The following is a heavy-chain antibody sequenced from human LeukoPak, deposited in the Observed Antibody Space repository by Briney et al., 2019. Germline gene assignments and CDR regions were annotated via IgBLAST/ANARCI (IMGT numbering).Heavy chain of an antibody. CDR3: ARGVNGNLWFDYYYMDV. Sequence: PSETLSLTCTVSGGSISSSSYYWGWIRQPPGKGLEWIGSIYYSGSTYYNPSLKSRVTISVDTSKNQFSLKLSSVTAAGTAVYYCARGVNGNLWFDYYYMDVWGKGTTVTVSS. CDR1: GGSISSSSYY. V-gene: IGHV4-39*07. CDR2: IYYSGST. D-gene: IGHD3-10*01. J-gene: IGHJ6*03.